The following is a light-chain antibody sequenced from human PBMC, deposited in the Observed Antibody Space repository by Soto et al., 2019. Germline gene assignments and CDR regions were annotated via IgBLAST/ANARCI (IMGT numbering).Light chain of an antibody. V-gene: IGKV3D-15*01. CDR2: DAS. J-gene: IGKJ1*01. Sequence: ETGLTQSAATLSLSPGERATLSCRASQTVSNYLAWYQQKPGQAPRLLIYDASNRATGIPARFSGSGSGTEFTLTISSLQSEDFAVDYCQQYGSSGTFGQGTKVDIK. CDR1: QTVSNY. CDR3: QQYGSSGT.